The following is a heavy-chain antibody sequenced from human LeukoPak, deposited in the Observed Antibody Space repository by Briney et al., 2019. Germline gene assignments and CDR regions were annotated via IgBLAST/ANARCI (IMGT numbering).Heavy chain of an antibody. V-gene: IGHV3-23*01. CDR3: AKTLVGATAYFDS. D-gene: IGHD1-26*01. CDR2: ISGSGGST. CDR1: GFTLSNYA. Sequence: GGSLRLSCAASGFTLSNYAMSWVRQAPGRGLEWVSSISGSGGSTYYADSVKGRFIISRDNSKNTVNLQMNSLRAEDTALYYCAKTLVGATAYFDSWGQGTLVTVSS. J-gene: IGHJ4*02.